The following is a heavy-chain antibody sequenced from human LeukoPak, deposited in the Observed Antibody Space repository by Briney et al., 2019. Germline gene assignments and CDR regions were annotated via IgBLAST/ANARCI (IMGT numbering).Heavy chain of an antibody. CDR1: GFTFSSYS. V-gene: IGHV3-33*01. CDR3: AREAAAGTIYYFDY. J-gene: IGHJ4*02. CDR2: IWYDGSNK. D-gene: IGHD6-13*01. Sequence: GGSLRLSCAASGFTFSSYSMHWVRQAPGKGLEWVAVIWYDGSNKYYADSVKGRFTISRDNSKNTLYLQMNSLRAEDTAVYYCAREAAAGTIYYFDYWGQGTLVTVSS.